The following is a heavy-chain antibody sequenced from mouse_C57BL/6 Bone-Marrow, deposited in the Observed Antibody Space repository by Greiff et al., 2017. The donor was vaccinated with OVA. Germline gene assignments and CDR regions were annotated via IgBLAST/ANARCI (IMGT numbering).Heavy chain of an antibody. CDR3: ARRDYSNLYYYAMDY. J-gene: IGHJ4*01. CDR1: GYAFTNYL. D-gene: IGHD2-5*01. V-gene: IGHV1-54*01. CDR2: INPGSGGT. Sequence: VQRVESGAELVRPGTSVKVSCKASGYAFTNYLIEWVKQRPGQGLEWIGVINPGSGGTNYNEKFKGKATLTADKSSSTAYMQLSSLTSEDSAVYFCARRDYSNLYYYAMDYWGQGTSVTVSS.